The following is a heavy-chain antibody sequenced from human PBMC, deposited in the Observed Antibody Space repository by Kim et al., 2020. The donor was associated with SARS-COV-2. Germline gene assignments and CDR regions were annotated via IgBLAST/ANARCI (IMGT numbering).Heavy chain of an antibody. CDR1: GFNFNSYS. CDR3: ARCPLSMTMVRGMITTTLFDYYNMDA. V-gene: IGHV3-48*02. J-gene: IGHJ6*02. Sequence: GGSLRLSCTVSGFNFNSYSMNWVRQAPGKGLEWVSYISSSSSTVYYAGSVRGRFTISRDNAKNSLFLQMNSLRDDDTAVYYCARCPLSMTMVRGMITTTLFDYYNMDAWGQGTTGTVSS. D-gene: IGHD3-10*01. CDR2: ISSSSSTV.